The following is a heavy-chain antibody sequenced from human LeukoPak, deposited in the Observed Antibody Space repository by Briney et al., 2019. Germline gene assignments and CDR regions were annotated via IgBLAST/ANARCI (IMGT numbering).Heavy chain of an antibody. Sequence: GGPLRLSCAASGFTFSSYAMSWVRQAPGKGLEWVSAISGSGGSTYYADSVKGRFTISRDNSKNTLYLQMNSLRAEDTAVYYCASRIRDSSGYRDAFDIWGQGTMVTVSS. CDR1: GFTFSSYA. J-gene: IGHJ3*02. V-gene: IGHV3-23*01. D-gene: IGHD3-22*01. CDR3: ASRIRDSSGYRDAFDI. CDR2: ISGSGGST.